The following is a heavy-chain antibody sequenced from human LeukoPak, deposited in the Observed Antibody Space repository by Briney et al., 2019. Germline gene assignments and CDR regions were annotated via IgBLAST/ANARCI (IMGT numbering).Heavy chain of an antibody. CDR3: ARQPDIGSGIDP. V-gene: IGHV4-59*08. CDR1: GDSISSYY. J-gene: IGHJ5*02. Sequence: SETLSLTCSVSGDSISSYYWSWIRQPPGKGLEWIGYIYYSWSTNYNPSLKSRVSMSIDTSKRQFSLKLSTVAAADTAVYYCARQPDIGSGIDPWGQGTLVTVSS. CDR2: IYYSWST. D-gene: IGHD1-26*01.